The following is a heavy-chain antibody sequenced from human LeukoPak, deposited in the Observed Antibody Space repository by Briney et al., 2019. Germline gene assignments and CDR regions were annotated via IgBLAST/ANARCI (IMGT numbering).Heavy chain of an antibody. Sequence: PGGSLRLSCAAAGFTFSSYGMHWVRQAPGKGLAWVAFIRYDGIKYSADCVKGRFTIFRDKSKNTLYLQMNSLRAEDTAVYYCAKDVLGGSGYFLFDSWGRGTLVTVSS. V-gene: IGHV3-30*02. CDR2: IRYDGIK. J-gene: IGHJ4*02. CDR3: AKDVLGGSGYFLFDS. D-gene: IGHD3-3*01. CDR1: GFTFSSYG.